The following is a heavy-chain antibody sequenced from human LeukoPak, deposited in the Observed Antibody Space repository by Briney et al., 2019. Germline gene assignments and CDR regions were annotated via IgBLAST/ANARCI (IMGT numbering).Heavy chain of an antibody. J-gene: IGHJ4*02. Sequence: GGSLRLSCVASGFTFSSYAMSWVRPAPGKGLEWVSAISGSGGSTYYAGSVNGRFTIYRDNSKKTLYLQMNSLRAEDTAVYYCAKDRRSVYYDSSGYLYFDYWGQGTLVTVSS. CDR3: AKDRRSVYYDSSGYLYFDY. V-gene: IGHV3-23*01. CDR2: ISGSGGST. D-gene: IGHD3-22*01. CDR1: GFTFSSYA.